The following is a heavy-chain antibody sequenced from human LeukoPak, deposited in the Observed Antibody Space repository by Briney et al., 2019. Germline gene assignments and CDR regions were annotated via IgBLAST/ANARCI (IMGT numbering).Heavy chain of an antibody. Sequence: GGSLRLSCAASGFTFDDYGMSWDRQAPGKGLEWVSGINWNGGSTGYADSVKGRFTISRDNAKNSLYLQMNSLRAEDTALYYCARDPYGEAPSDVWGKGTTVTVSS. J-gene: IGHJ6*04. CDR3: ARDPYGEAPSDV. V-gene: IGHV3-20*04. CDR2: INWNGGST. D-gene: IGHD4-17*01. CDR1: GFTFDDYG.